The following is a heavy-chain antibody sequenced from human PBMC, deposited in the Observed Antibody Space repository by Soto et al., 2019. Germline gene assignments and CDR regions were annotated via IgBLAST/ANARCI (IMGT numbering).Heavy chain of an antibody. CDR3: TKGLCTGGSCLSGDS. D-gene: IGHD2-15*01. CDR2: IRNKAYTYTT. CDR1: GFTFSDHY. J-gene: IGHJ5*01. Sequence: EVQLVESGGGLVQPGGSLRLSCVASGFTFSDHYMDWVRQAPGKGLEWIGRIRNKAYTYTTELAASVKGRFTMSRDDLKNAVFLEMNSLKSEDTAVYFCTKGLCTGGSCLSGDSWGQGTLVTVSS. V-gene: IGHV3-72*01.